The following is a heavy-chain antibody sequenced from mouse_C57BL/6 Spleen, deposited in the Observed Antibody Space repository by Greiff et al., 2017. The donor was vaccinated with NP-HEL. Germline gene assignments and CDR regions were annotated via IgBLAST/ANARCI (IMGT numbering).Heavy chain of an antibody. Sequence: EVQLVESGEGLVKPGGSLKLSCAASGFTFSSYAMSWVRQTPEKRLEWVAYISSGGDYIYYADTVKGRFTISRDNARNTLYLQMSSLKSEDTAMYYCTRVYYGNHWYFDVWGTGTTVTVSS. V-gene: IGHV5-9-1*02. CDR3: TRVYYGNHWYFDV. CDR2: ISSGGDYI. J-gene: IGHJ1*03. D-gene: IGHD2-1*01. CDR1: GFTFSSYA.